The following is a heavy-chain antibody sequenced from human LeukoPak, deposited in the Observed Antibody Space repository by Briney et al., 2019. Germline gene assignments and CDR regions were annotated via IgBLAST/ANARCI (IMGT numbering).Heavy chain of an antibody. Sequence: GPVKVSCKASGYTFTSYGISWVRQAPGQGLEWMGWISAYNGNTNYAQKLQGRVTMTTDTSTSTAYMELRSLRSDDTAVYYCSCIVGATNDYWGQGTLVTVSS. CDR3: SCIVGATNDY. CDR2: ISAYNGNT. D-gene: IGHD1-26*01. J-gene: IGHJ4*02. CDR1: GYTFTSYG. V-gene: IGHV1-18*01.